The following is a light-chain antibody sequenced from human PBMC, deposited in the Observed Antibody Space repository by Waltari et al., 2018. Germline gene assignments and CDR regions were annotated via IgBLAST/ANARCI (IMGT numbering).Light chain of an antibody. J-gene: IGKJ1*01. CDR3: MQRIGFPWS. V-gene: IGKV2-40*01. CDR1: QSLLDSEDGATS. Sequence: VVVTQTPLSLTVTPGEPASISCRSSQSLLDSEDGATSLDWYLQKPGQSPKLLIFTLSNRAPGVPDRFTGSGSGTYFTLKISRVEAEDVGVYYCMQRIGFPWSFGLGTKVEIK. CDR2: TLS.